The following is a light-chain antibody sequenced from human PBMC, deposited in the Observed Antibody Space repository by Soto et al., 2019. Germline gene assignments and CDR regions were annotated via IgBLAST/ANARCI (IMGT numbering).Light chain of an antibody. V-gene: IGLV2-14*01. J-gene: IGLJ3*02. CDR1: SGDIGGYNS. Sequence: QSVLTQPASVSGSPGQSITISCTGTSGDIGGYNSVSWYQQHPGKAPKLLIYEVVKRPSGVPDRFSGSKSGTSASLAINGLQAEDEAHYYCQSYDNSLSGSWVFGGGTKLTVL. CDR3: QSYDNSLSGSWV. CDR2: EVV.